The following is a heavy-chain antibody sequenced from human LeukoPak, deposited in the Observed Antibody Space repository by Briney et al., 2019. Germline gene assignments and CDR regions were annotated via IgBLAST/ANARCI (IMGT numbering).Heavy chain of an antibody. CDR3: AKDLYIYGTNYFDY. CDR2: ISTSSSYK. D-gene: IGHD5-18*01. J-gene: IGHJ4*02. CDR1: GFTFSSYS. Sequence: GGSLRLSCAASGFTFSSYSMNWVRQAPGKGLEWVSSISTSSSYKYYADSLKGRSTISRDNAKNSLYLQMNSLRAEDTAVYYCAKDLYIYGTNYFDYWGQGTLVTVSS. V-gene: IGHV3-21*04.